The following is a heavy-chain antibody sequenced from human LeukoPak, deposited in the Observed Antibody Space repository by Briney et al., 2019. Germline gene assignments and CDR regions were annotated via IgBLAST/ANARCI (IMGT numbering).Heavy chain of an antibody. V-gene: IGHV3-74*01. CDR3: ARDVLGQGVDY. CDR2: MNSDGSST. J-gene: IGHJ4*02. CDR1: GFTFSSHW. Sequence: GGSLRLSCAASGFTFSSHWMHWVRQTPGKGRLWVSHMNSDGSSTTYADSVKGRFTISRDNAKNTLYLQMNSLRADDTALYCCARDVLGQGVDYWGQGTLVTVSS. D-gene: IGHD2-8*01.